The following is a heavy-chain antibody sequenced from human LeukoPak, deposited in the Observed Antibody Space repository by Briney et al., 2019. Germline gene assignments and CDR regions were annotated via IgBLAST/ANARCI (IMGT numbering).Heavy chain of an antibody. Sequence: ASVKVSCTASGYTFTSYGIIWVRQAPGQGLEWMGWISAYNGNTNYAQKLQGRVTMTTDTSTSTAYMELRSLRSDDTAVYYCAREGAMVRGEYYYYYGMDVWGQGTTVTVSS. D-gene: IGHD3-10*01. CDR3: AREGAMVRGEYYYYYGMDV. J-gene: IGHJ6*02. V-gene: IGHV1-18*04. CDR1: GYTFTSYG. CDR2: ISAYNGNT.